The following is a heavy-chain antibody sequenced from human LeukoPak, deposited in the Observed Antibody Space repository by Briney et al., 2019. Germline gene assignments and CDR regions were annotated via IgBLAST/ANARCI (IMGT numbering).Heavy chain of an antibody. V-gene: IGHV1-8*01. CDR2: MNPNSGNT. D-gene: IGHD3-3*01. CDR1: GYTFTSYD. Sequence: ASVKVSCKASGYTFTSYDINWVRQATGQGLEWMGWMNPNSGNTGYAQKFQGRVTMTRNTSISTAYMELSSLRSEDTAVYYCARGTYDNFGVVTGVGMDVWGQGTTVTVSS. J-gene: IGHJ6*02. CDR3: ARGTYDNFGVVTGVGMDV.